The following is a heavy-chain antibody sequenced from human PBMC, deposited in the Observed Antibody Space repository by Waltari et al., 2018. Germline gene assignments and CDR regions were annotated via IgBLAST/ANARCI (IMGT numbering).Heavy chain of an antibody. CDR3: ARRGYCGIDCYSNYFDF. CDR1: GGSFTFYY. J-gene: IGHJ4*02. V-gene: IGHV4-34*01. D-gene: IGHD2-21*01. Sequence: QVLLQQWGAGLLKPSETLSLTCAVYGGSFTFYYWSWIRQPPGEGRAGSGEITHSGRTNYNPSRKSRVSISVDTPNNQFSLKLTSVTAADTAAYYCARRGYCGIDCYSNYFDFWGQGTLVTVSS. CDR2: ITHSGRT.